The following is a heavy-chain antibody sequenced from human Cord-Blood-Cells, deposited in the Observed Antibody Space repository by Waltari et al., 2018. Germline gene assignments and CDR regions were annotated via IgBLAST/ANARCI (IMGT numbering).Heavy chain of an antibody. CDR1: GGTFSSYA. J-gene: IGHJ4*02. CDR2: IIPSFDTA. V-gene: IGHV1-69*01. D-gene: IGHD3-3*01. CDR3: ARDLRPYYGTEDDY. Sequence: QVQLVQSGAEVKKPGSSVKVSCKASGGTFSSYAISWVRQAPGQGLEWMGGIIPSFDTANYAHKFQGCVTITADESMSTSYMELSSLRSEDTAVYYCARDLRPYYGTEDDYWGQGTLVTVSS.